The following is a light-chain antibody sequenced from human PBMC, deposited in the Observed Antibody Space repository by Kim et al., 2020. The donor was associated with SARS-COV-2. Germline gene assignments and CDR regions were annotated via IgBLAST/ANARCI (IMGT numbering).Light chain of an antibody. V-gene: IGKV3-20*01. Sequence: EIVLTQSPGTLSLSPGEGATLSCRASQSLSNNYFAWYQQKPGQATRLLISGISIRATGIPDRFSGSGSGTDFTLTISRLEPEDFAVYYCQQYGSSPRTFGQGTKVDIK. CDR1: QSLSNNY. J-gene: IGKJ1*01. CDR3: QQYGSSPRT. CDR2: GIS.